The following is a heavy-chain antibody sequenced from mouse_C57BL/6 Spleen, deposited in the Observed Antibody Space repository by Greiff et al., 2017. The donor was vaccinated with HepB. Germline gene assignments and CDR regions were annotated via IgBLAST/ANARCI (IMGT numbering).Heavy chain of an antibody. CDR2: SRNKANDYTT. D-gene: IGHD3-2*02. CDR3: ARDSDSSGYVNAMDY. V-gene: IGHV7-1*01. J-gene: IGHJ4*01. Sequence: DVMLVESGGGLVQSGRSLRLSCATSGFTFSDFYMEWVRQAPGKGLEWIAASRNKANDYTTEYSASVKGRFIVSRDTSQSILYLQMNALRAEDTAIYYCARDSDSSGYVNAMDYWGQGTSVTVSS. CDR1: GFTFSDFY.